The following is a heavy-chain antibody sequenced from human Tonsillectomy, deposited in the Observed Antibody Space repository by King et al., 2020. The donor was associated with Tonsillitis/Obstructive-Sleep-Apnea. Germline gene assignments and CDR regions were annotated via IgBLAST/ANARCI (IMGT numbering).Heavy chain of an antibody. CDR2: IYSGGST. CDR3: ARDPVMTTVVTGVDAFDI. V-gene: IGHV3-66*01. D-gene: IGHD4-23*01. CDR1: GFTVSSNY. Sequence: VQLVESGGGLVQPGGSLRLSCAASGFTVSSNYMSWVRQAPGKGLEWVSVIYSGGSTYYADSVKGRFTISRDNSKNTLHLQMNSLRAEDTAVYYCARDPVMTTVVTGVDAFDIWGQGTMVTVSS. J-gene: IGHJ3*02.